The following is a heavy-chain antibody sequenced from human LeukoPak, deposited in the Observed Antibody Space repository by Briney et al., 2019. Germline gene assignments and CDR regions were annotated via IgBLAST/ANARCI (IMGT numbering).Heavy chain of an antibody. D-gene: IGHD3-22*01. J-gene: IGHJ5*02. V-gene: IGHV4-39*07. CDR1: GGSISSNNYY. CDR3: ARDLGFYDSSGSIP. Sequence: PSETLSLTCTVSGGSISSNNYYWGWIRQPPGKGLEWIGSIYYSGSTYYNPSLKSRVTISVDKSKNQFSLKLSSVTAADTAVYYCARDLGFYDSSGSIPWGQGTLVTVSS. CDR2: IYYSGST.